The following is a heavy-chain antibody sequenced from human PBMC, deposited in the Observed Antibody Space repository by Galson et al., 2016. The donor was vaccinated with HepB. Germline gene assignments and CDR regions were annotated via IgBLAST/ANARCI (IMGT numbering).Heavy chain of an antibody. CDR3: AKKAHILTGPDAFDI. V-gene: IGHV3-30*18. Sequence: LRLSCAASGFTFSSYGIHWVRQAPGKGLEWVAVISYDGNNKYYADSVKGRFTISRDNFKNTLYLQMSSLRAEDTAVYYCAKKAHILTGPDAFDIWGQGTMVTVSS. CDR2: ISYDGNNK. J-gene: IGHJ3*02. CDR1: GFTFSSYG. D-gene: IGHD3-9*01.